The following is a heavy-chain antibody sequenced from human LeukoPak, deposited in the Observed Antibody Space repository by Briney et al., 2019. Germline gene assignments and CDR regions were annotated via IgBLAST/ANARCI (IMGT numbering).Heavy chain of an antibody. CDR2: IPYDGSNK. CDR3: ARAEGYGGELDS. Sequence: GRSLRLSCAASGFTFSTYAMHWVRQAPGKGLEWVAVIPYDGSNKYYADSVKGRFTISRENSKNRLYLQMNSLKAEDTAVYYCARAEGYGGELDSWGQGTLVTVSS. J-gene: IGHJ4*02. CDR1: GFTFSTYA. V-gene: IGHV3-30*04. D-gene: IGHD4-23*01.